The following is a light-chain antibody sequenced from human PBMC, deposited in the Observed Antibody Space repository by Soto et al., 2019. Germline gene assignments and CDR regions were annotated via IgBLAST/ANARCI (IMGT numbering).Light chain of an antibody. CDR3: SSLTRSDTWV. Sequence: QSALTQPASVSGSPGQYITISCTGGSSDVGSYNRVSWYRQHPGKAPQLMSYEVSNRPSGVSNRFSGSKSGNTASLTISGLQAEDEADYFCSSLTRSDTWVIGGGTKLTVL. J-gene: IGLJ3*02. V-gene: IGLV2-14*02. CDR2: EVS. CDR1: SSDVGSYNR.